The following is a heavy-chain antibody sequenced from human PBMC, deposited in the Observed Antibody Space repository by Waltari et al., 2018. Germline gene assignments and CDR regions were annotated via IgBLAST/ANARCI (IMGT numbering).Heavy chain of an antibody. V-gene: IGHV4-59*11. J-gene: IGHJ6*02. CDR1: GGSISSHY. D-gene: IGHD5-18*01. CDR2: IYYSGST. Sequence: QVQLQESGPGLVKPSETLSLTCTVSGGSISSHYWRWIRQPPGKGLEWIGYIYYSGSTNYNPSLKSRVTISVDTSKNQFSLKLSSVTAADTAVYYCARVALGLWPLYYYYGMDVWGQGTTVTVSS. CDR3: ARVALGLWPLYYYYGMDV.